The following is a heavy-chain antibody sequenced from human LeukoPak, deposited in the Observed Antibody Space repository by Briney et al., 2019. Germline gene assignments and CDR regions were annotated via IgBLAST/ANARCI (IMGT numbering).Heavy chain of an antibody. CDR3: ARDLKTGYSSSWYYFDY. D-gene: IGHD6-13*01. CDR2: IKQDGSEK. J-gene: IGHJ4*02. CDR1: GFTFSSYW. V-gene: IGHV3-7*05. Sequence: PGGSLRLSCAASGFTFSSYWMSWVRQAPGEGLEWVANIKQDGSEKYYVDSVKGRFTISRDNAKNSLYLQMNSLRAEDTAVYYCARDLKTGYSSSWYYFDYWGQGTLVTVSS.